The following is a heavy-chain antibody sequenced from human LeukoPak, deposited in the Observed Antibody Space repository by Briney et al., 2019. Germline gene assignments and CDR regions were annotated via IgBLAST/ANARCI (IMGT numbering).Heavy chain of an antibody. J-gene: IGHJ6*02. CDR3: AMRSYGMDV. CDR1: GGSFSGYY. Sequence: SETLSLTCAVYGGSFSGYYWSWIRQPPGKGLEWIGEINHSGSTNYNPSLKSRVTISVDTSKNQFSLKLSSVTAADTAVYYCAMRSYGMDVWGQGTTITVSS. V-gene: IGHV4-34*01. CDR2: INHSGST.